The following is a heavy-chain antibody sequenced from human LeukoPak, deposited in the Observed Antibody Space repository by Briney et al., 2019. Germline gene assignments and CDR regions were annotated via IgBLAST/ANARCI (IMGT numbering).Heavy chain of an antibody. V-gene: IGHV3-21*01. CDR2: ISSSSYI. CDR1: GFTFSSYS. CDR3: ARDYGDYVYGMDV. J-gene: IGHJ6*02. D-gene: IGHD4-17*01. Sequence: PGGSLRLSCAASGFTFSSYSMNWVRQAPGKGLEWVSSISSSSYIYYADSVKGRFTISRDNAKNSLYLQMNSLRAEDTAVYYCARDYGDYVYGMDVWGQGTTVTVSS.